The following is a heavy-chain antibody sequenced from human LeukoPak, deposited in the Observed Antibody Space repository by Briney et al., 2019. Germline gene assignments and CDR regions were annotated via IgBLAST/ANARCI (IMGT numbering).Heavy chain of an antibody. Sequence: PGGSLRLSCEASGFTFSSYGMHWVRQAPGKGLEWVAVISYDGSNKYYADSVKGRFTISRDDSKNTLYLQMNSLRAEDTAVYYCAKDDSSGSYLRGYYYYYMDVWGKGTTVTVSS. CDR2: ISYDGSNK. V-gene: IGHV3-30*18. CDR3: AKDDSSGSYLRGYYYYYMDV. D-gene: IGHD1-26*01. CDR1: GFTFSSYG. J-gene: IGHJ6*03.